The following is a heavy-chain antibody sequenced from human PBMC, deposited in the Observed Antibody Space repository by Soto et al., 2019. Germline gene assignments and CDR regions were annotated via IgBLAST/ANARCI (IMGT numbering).Heavy chain of an antibody. CDR1: GGSISSSSYY. J-gene: IGHJ5*02. CDR2: IYYSGST. CDR3: ARQLWFGELFPRWFDP. Sequence: SETLSLTCTVSGGSISSSSYYWGWIRQPPGKGLEWIGSIYYSGSTYYNPSLKSRVTISVDTSKNQFSLKLSSVTAADTAVYYCARQLWFGELFPRWFDPWGQGTLVTVSS. D-gene: IGHD3-10*01. V-gene: IGHV4-39*01.